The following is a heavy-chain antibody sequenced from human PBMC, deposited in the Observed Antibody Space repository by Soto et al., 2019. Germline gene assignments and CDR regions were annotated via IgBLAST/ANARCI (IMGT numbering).Heavy chain of an antibody. V-gene: IGHV1-18*01. CDR2: ISAYNGNT. J-gene: IGHJ5*02. Sequence: EASVKVSCKASGYTFTSYGISWVRQAPGQGLEWMGWISAYNGNTNYAQKLQGRVTMTTDTSTSTAYMELRSLRSDDTAVYYCARDQQQLVPFNWFDPWGQGTLVTVSS. CDR3: ARDQQQLVPFNWFDP. CDR1: GYTFTSYG. D-gene: IGHD6-13*01.